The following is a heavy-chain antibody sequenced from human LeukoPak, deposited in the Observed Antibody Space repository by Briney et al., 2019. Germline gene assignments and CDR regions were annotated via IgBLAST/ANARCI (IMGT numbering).Heavy chain of an antibody. J-gene: IGHJ4*02. CDR3: ARVDSGSYYDFDY. V-gene: IGHV3-48*01. CDR2: ISSSSSTI. D-gene: IGHD1-26*01. Sequence: GRSLRLSCAASGFTFSSYSMNWVRQAPGKGLEWVSYISSSSSTIYYADSVKGRFTISRDNAKNSLYLQMNSLRAEDTAVYYCARVDSGSYYDFDYWGQGTLVTVSS. CDR1: GFTFSSYS.